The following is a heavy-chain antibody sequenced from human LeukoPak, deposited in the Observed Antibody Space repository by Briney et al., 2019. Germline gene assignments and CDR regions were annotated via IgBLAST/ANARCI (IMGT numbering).Heavy chain of an antibody. CDR1: GFPFSSYA. CDR3: ARDRDWNYGDY. J-gene: IGHJ4*02. Sequence: GRSLRLSCAASGFPFSSYAMHWVRQAPGKGLEWVAVISYDGSNKYYADSVKGRFTISRDNSKNTVYLQMNSLRAEDTAVYYCARDRDWNYGDYWGQGTLVTVSS. D-gene: IGHD1-7*01. V-gene: IGHV3-30-3*01. CDR2: ISYDGSNK.